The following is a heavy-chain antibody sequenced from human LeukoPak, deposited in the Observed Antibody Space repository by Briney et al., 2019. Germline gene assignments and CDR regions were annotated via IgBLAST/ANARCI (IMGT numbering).Heavy chain of an antibody. CDR3: AKDIWSRDPPDY. CDR1: GFTLGSHA. Sequence: PGGSLRLSCAASGFTLGSHAMHWVCQAPGKGLEWVAVISYDGSNKYYADFVKGRFTISRDNSKNTLYLQMNSLRAEDTAVYYCAKDIWSRDPPDYWGQGTLVTVSS. J-gene: IGHJ4*02. D-gene: IGHD3-10*01. CDR2: ISYDGSNK. V-gene: IGHV3-30*04.